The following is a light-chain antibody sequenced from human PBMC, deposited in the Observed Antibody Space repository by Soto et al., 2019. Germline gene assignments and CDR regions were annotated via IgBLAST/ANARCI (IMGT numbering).Light chain of an antibody. J-gene: IGKJ5*01. CDR3: QQRSQCPPMT. CDR2: DAS. CDR1: QSISTY. Sequence: PGQRATLSCRASQSISTYLAWYQVKPGQAPRLLIYDASSRATGVPARFSGSGSGTDFSLTISSLEPEDVAVYYCQQRSQCPPMTFGQGTRLEI. V-gene: IGKV3-11*01.